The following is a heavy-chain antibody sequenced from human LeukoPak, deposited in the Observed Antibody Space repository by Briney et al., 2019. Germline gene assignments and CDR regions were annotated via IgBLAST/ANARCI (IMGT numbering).Heavy chain of an antibody. D-gene: IGHD1-26*01. V-gene: IGHV1-2*02. CDR3: ARVEGGSYYRHFGY. Sequence: ASVKVSCKASGYTFTGYYMHWVRQAPGQGLEWMGWINPNSGGTNYAQKFQGRVTMTRDTSISTAYMELSRLRSDDTAVYYCARVEGGSYYRHFGYWGQGTLVTVSS. CDR2: INPNSGGT. J-gene: IGHJ4*02. CDR1: GYTFTGYY.